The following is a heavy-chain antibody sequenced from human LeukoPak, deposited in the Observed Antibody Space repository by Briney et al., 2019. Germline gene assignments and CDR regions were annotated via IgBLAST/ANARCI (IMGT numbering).Heavy chain of an antibody. Sequence: GGSLRLSCAASGFTVSSNYMSWVRQAPGKGLEWVSVIYSGGSTYYADSVKGRFTISRDDSKNTLYLQMNSLRAEDTAVYYCAKFRPYCSSTSCSHFDYWGQGTLVTVSS. V-gene: IGHV3-66*01. CDR3: AKFRPYCSSTSCSHFDY. J-gene: IGHJ4*02. CDR1: GFTVSSNY. D-gene: IGHD2-2*01. CDR2: IYSGGST.